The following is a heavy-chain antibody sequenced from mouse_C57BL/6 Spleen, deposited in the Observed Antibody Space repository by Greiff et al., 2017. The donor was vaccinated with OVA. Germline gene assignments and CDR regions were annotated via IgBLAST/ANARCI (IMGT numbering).Heavy chain of an antibody. V-gene: IGHV1-69*01. Sequence: QVQLQQSGAELVMPGASVKLSCKASGYTFTSYWMHWVKQRPGQGLEWIGEIDPSDSYTNYNQKFKGKSTLTVDKSSSTAYMQLSSLTSEDSAVYYCARRADSSGFHWYFDVWGTGTTVTVSS. J-gene: IGHJ1*03. CDR2: IDPSDSYT. D-gene: IGHD3-2*02. CDR1: GYTFTSYW. CDR3: ARRADSSGFHWYFDV.